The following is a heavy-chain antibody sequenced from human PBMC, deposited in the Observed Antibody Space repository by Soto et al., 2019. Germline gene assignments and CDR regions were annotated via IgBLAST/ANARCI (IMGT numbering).Heavy chain of an antibody. CDR3: ARGMGAENTFYYSFGMDV. CDR2: IKHSGST. CDR1: GGSFSGYY. D-gene: IGHD3-16*01. V-gene: IGHV4-34*01. J-gene: IGHJ6*02. Sequence: SETLSLTCAVYGGSFSGYYWSWIRQPPGKGLEWIGEIKHSGSTNYNPSLKSRVTISVDTSKKQFSLKLNSVTAADTAVYYCARGMGAENTFYYSFGMDVWGQGTTVTVSS.